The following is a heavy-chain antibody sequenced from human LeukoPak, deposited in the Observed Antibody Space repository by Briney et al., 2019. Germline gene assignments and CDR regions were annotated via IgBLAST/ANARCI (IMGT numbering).Heavy chain of an antibody. V-gene: IGHV4-38-2*01. CDR3: ARVVPAATEDYYFDY. CDR1: GYSISSGYY. J-gene: IGHJ4*02. CDR2: IYHSGST. D-gene: IGHD2-2*01. Sequence: SETLSLTCAVSGYSISSGYYWGWIRQPPGNGLEWIGSIYHSGSTYYNPSLKSRVTISVDTSKNQFSLKLSSVTAADTAVYCCARVVPAATEDYYFDYGGQGTLVTVSS.